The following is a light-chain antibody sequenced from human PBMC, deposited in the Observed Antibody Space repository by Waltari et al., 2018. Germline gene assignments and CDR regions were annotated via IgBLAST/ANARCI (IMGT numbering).Light chain of an antibody. CDR1: SGQTKYA. CDR2: VSSDGTQ. Sequence: QVVLTQSPSDSASLGASVRLTCTLTSGQTKYAIAWHQQRPQKGPRFLRTVSSDGTQTKGAASPDRCAGSAFGTELYLTISSLQSEDEADYSCQTWGVGFNWVFGGGTKVTVL. J-gene: IGLJ3*02. V-gene: IGLV4-69*02. CDR3: QTWGVGFNWV.